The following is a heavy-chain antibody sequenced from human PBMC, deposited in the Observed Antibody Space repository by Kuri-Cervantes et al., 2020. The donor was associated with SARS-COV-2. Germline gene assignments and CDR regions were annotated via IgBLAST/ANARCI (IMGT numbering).Heavy chain of an antibody. Sequence: GSLRLSCAASGFTFSSYSMNWVRQAPGKGLGWIGSIYYSGSTYYNPSLKSRVTISVDTSKNQFSLKLSSVTAADTAVYYCAGKDIVVVPAFYYYMDVWGKGTTVTVSS. D-gene: IGHD2-2*01. CDR2: IYYSGST. V-gene: IGHV4-59*05. CDR1: GFTFSSYS. J-gene: IGHJ6*03. CDR3: AGKDIVVVPAFYYYMDV.